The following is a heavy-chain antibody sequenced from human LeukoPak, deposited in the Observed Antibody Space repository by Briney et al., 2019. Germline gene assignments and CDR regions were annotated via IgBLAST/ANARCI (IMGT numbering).Heavy chain of an antibody. CDR1: GFAFSNYD. D-gene: IGHD3-22*01. CDR2: TGFRSGT. Sequence: GGSLTLSCAASGFAFSNYDMSWVRQAPGKGLEWVSSTGFRSGTQYADSLKGRFTISRDDSQHTLYLQMNSLRAEDTAIYFCATCGYDSDNSGWCHAFDIWGQGAVVTVSS. CDR3: ATCGYDSDNSGWCHAFDI. V-gene: IGHV3-23*01. J-gene: IGHJ3*02.